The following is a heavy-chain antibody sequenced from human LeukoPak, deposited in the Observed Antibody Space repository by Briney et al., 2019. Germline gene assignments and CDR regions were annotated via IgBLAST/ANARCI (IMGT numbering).Heavy chain of an antibody. Sequence: PSETLSLTCTVSGGSISSSSYYWGWIRQPPGKGLEWIGSIYYSGSTYYNPSLKSRVTISVDTSKNQFSLKLSSVTAADTAVYYCARRDYDFWSGYCLGCPAFDIWGQGTMVTVSS. CDR2: IYYSGST. CDR3: ARRDYDFWSGYCLGCPAFDI. J-gene: IGHJ3*02. CDR1: GGSISSSSYY. D-gene: IGHD3-3*01. V-gene: IGHV4-39*01.